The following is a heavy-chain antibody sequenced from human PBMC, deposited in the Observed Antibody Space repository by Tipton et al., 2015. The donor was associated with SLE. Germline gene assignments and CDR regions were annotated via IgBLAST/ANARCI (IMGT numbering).Heavy chain of an antibody. V-gene: IGHV3-23*01. CDR2: ISSSGGST. D-gene: IGHD3-10*01. CDR1: GFTFSTYA. J-gene: IGHJ3*02. Sequence: SLRLSCAASGFTFSTYAMSWVRQAPGKGLEWVSAISSSGGSTYYADSVKGRFTISRDNSKNTLFLQMNSLRAEDTALYYCAKDGSGDAFDIWGQGTMVTVSS. CDR3: AKDGSGDAFDI.